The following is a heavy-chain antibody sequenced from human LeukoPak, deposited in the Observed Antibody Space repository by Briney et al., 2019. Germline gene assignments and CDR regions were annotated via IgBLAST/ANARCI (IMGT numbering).Heavy chain of an antibody. CDR2: IYSGGDT. Sequence: GGSLRLSCAASGFTVSSNYMSWVRQAPWKGLEWVSVIYSGGDTYYADSVKGRFTISRDNSKNMIYLEMSSLKAEDTAVYYCAKERNLEIAVAGTIFDYWGQGTLVTVSS. CDR3: AKERNLEIAVAGTIFDY. V-gene: IGHV3-66*01. D-gene: IGHD6-19*01. CDR1: GFTVSSNY. J-gene: IGHJ4*02.